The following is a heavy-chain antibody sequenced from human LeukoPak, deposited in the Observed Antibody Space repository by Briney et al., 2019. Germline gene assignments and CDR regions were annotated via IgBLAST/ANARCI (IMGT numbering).Heavy chain of an antibody. Sequence: GGSLRLSCAASGFTFSSYSMNWVRQAPGKGLEWVSSISSSSSYIYYADSVRGQFTISRDNAKNSLYLQMNSLRAEDTAVYYCARGLGYCSSTSCYDLLTDYWGQGTLVTVSS. CDR1: GFTFSSYS. V-gene: IGHV3-21*01. CDR3: ARGLGYCSSTSCYDLLTDY. J-gene: IGHJ4*02. CDR2: ISSSSSYI. D-gene: IGHD2-2*01.